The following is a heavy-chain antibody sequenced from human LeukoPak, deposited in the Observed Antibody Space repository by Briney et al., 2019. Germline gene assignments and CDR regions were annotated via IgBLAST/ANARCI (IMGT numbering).Heavy chain of an antibody. V-gene: IGHV1-2*02. CDR3: ARDLGSSWYSLDY. CDR2: INPNSGGT. J-gene: IGHJ4*02. Sequence: ASVKVSCKASGYTFTGYYMHWVRQAPGQGVEWMGWINPNSGGTNYAQKFQGRVTITRDTSISTAYMERSRLRSDDTAVYYCARDLGSSWYSLDYWGQGTLVTVPS. D-gene: IGHD6-13*01. CDR1: GYTFTGYY.